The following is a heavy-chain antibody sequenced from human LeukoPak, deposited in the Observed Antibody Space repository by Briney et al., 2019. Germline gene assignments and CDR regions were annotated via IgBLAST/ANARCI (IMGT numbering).Heavy chain of an antibody. CDR2: ISGSGGPT. D-gene: IGHD2/OR15-2a*01. CDR1: GITFSRYL. J-gene: IGHJ4*02. CDR3: ATSGLSRFGF. Sequence: GGSLRLSCEASGITFSRYLMTWVRQGPGRGLEWVADISGSGGPTNYADSVKGRFTISRDNSKNTLYLQMNSLRAGDTAVYYCATSGLSRFGFWGQGTLVTVSS. V-gene: IGHV3-23*01.